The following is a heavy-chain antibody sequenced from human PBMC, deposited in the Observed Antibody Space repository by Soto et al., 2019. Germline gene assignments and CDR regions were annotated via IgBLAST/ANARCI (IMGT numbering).Heavy chain of an antibody. D-gene: IGHD2-15*01. CDR3: ARGLPNCSGGSCYGDWFDP. V-gene: IGHV4-34*01. J-gene: IGHJ5*02. Sequence: SETLSLTCAVYGGSFSGYYWSWIRQPPGKGLEWIGEINHSGSTNYNPSLKSRVTISVDTSKNQFSLKLSSVTAADTAVYYCARGLPNCSGGSCYGDWFDPWGQGTLVTVS. CDR1: GGSFSGYY. CDR2: INHSGST.